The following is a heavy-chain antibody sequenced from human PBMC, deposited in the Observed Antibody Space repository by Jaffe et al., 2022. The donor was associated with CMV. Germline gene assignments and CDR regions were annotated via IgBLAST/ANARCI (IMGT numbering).Heavy chain of an antibody. CDR2: INPKTGGT. J-gene: IGHJ4*02. Sequence: QVQLVQSGTEVKKPGASVKVSCKTSGYSFTDYHLHWVRQAPGQGLQWVGCINPKTGGTYYGQNFQGRVTMTSDTSISTGYLDLTSLTSDDTAVFYCIRETWYFGDWGQGTLVTVSS. D-gene: IGHD3-9*01. CDR1: GYSFTDYH. V-gene: IGHV1-2*02. CDR3: IRETWYFGD.